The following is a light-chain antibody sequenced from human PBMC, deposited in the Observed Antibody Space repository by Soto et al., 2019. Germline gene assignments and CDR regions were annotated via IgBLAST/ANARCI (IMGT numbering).Light chain of an antibody. CDR2: DVS. Sequence: QSVLTQPASVSGSPGQSVTISCTGTSSDIGAYNYVSWYQQYPGKAPKLMIYDVSYRPSGVSNRFSGSKSGNTASLTISGLQAEDEADYHCSSYTSSSTLVFGGGTKLTVL. CDR3: SSYTSSSTLV. J-gene: IGLJ2*01. V-gene: IGLV2-14*01. CDR1: SSDIGAYNY.